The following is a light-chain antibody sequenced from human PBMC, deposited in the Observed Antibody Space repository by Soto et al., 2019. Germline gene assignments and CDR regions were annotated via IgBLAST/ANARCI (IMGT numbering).Light chain of an antibody. CDR1: QSVSSNY. CDR3: QQYATSRT. Sequence: EIVLTQSPGTLSLSPGERATLSCRASQSVSSNYLAWYQQKPGQAPRLLIYGASSRATGIPDRFSGSGSGTDFPLTISRLEPEDFAVFYCQQYATSRTFGQGTKVEIK. CDR2: GAS. J-gene: IGKJ1*01. V-gene: IGKV3-20*01.